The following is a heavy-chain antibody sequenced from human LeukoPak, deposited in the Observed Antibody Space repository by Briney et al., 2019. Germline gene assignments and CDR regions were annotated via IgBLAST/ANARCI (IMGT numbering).Heavy chain of an antibody. D-gene: IGHD3-3*01. J-gene: IGHJ4*02. CDR3: AKVPYYDFWSGYNFDY. CDR1: GFTFSSYA. V-gene: IGHV3-23*01. Sequence: GSLRLSCAASGFTFSSYAMSWVRQAPGKGLEWVSAISGSGGSTYYADSVKGRFTISRDNSKNTLYLQMNSLRAEDTAVYYCAKVPYYDFWSGYNFDYWGQGTLVTVSS. CDR2: ISGSGGST.